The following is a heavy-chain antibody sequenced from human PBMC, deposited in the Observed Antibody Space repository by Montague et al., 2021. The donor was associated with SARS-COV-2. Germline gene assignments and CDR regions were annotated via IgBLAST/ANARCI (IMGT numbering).Heavy chain of an antibody. D-gene: IGHD3-22*01. V-gene: IGHV4-59*12. CDR3: ASGTKRVFTYDYDSSGYASDY. CDR1: GGSISSYY. Sequence: SETLSLTCTVSGGSISSYYWSWIRQPPGRGLQWIGYISYSGSTNYNPSLKSRVTISVDTSKNQFSLKLSSVTVADTAVYYCASGTKRVFTYDYDSSGYASDYWGQGTLVTVSS. CDR2: ISYSGST. J-gene: IGHJ4*02.